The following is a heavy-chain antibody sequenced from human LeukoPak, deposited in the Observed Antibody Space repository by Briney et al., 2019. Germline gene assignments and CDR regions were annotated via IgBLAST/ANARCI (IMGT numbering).Heavy chain of an antibody. CDR2: IYPGDSDT. D-gene: IGHD3-10*01. V-gene: IGHV5-51*01. CDR3: ARSPQYGSGSYYKDYYYYMDV. Sequence: GESLKISCKGSGYSFTSYWIGWVRQMPGKGLEWMGIIYPGDSDTRYSPSFQGQVTISADKSISTAYLQWSSLKASDTAMYYCARSPQYGSGSYYKDYYYYMDVWGKGTTVTVPS. J-gene: IGHJ6*03. CDR1: GYSFTSYW.